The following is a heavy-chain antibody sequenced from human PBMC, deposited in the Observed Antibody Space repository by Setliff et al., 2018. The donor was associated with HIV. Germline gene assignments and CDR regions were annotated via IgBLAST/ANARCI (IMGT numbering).Heavy chain of an antibody. CDR1: GDSISSNY. V-gene: IGHV4-4*09. Sequence: TLSLTCTVSGDSISSNYWGWIRQPPGKGLEWIGYIHTSGSTNYNPSLKSRVTISVDTSKNQFSLKLSSVTAADTAVYYCARVQVSGTYPIDYWGQGTLVTVSS. CDR3: ARVQVSGTYPIDY. CDR2: IHTSGST. J-gene: IGHJ4*02. D-gene: IGHD3-10*01.